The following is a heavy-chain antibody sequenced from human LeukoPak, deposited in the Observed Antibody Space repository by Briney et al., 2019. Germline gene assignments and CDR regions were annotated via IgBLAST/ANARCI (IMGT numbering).Heavy chain of an antibody. CDR3: ARTAARRFDY. Sequence: VASVKVSCKASGYTFPSYFMHWVRQAPEQGLEWMGIINPTGGSTTYAQKFQGRVTMTRDTSTSTVYMELSSLRSDDTAVYYCARTAARRFDYWGQGTLVTVSS. J-gene: IGHJ4*02. CDR1: GYTFPSYF. D-gene: IGHD6-6*01. V-gene: IGHV1-46*01. CDR2: INPTGGST.